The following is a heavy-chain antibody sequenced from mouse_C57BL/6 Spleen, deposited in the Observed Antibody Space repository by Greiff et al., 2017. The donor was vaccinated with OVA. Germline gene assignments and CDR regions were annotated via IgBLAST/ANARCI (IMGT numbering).Heavy chain of an antibody. CDR3: ARHEGKGAMDY. CDR1: GFTFSDYG. J-gene: IGHJ4*01. Sequence: DVHLVESGGGSVQPGGSLKLSCAASGFTFSDYGMAWVRQAPRKGPEWVAFISNLAYSIYYADTVTGRFTISRENAKNTLYLEMSSLRSEDTAMYYCARHEGKGAMDYWGQGTSVTVSS. CDR2: ISNLAYSI. V-gene: IGHV5-15*01.